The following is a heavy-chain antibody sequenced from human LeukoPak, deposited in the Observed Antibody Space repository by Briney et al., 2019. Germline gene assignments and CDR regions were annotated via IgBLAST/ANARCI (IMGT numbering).Heavy chain of an antibody. V-gene: IGHV4-34*01. Sequence: PSETLSHTCAVYGGSFSGYYWSWIRQPPGKGLEWIGEINHSGSTNYNPSLKSRVTISVDTSKNQFSLKLSSVTAADTAVYYCARGGIAAAYGNWGQGTLVTVSS. CDR1: GGSFSGYY. D-gene: IGHD6-13*01. J-gene: IGHJ4*02. CDR3: ARGGIAAAYGN. CDR2: INHSGST.